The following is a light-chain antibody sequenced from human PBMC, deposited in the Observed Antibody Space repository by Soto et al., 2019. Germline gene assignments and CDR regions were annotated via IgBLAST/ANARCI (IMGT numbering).Light chain of an antibody. J-gene: IGKJ1*01. CDR3: QQYGSSPTT. CDR1: QSVSSSY. Sequence: EIVLTQSPGTRFLSPGERATLSCRSSQSVSSSYLAWYQQKPGQAPRLLIYGASSRATGIPDRFSGSGSGTDFTLTISRLEPEDFAVYYCQQYGSSPTTFGPGTKV. CDR2: GAS. V-gene: IGKV3-20*01.